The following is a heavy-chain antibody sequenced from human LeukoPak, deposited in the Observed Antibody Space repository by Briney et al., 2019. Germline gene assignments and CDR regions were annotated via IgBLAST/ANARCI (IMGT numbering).Heavy chain of an antibody. D-gene: IGHD5-18*01. J-gene: IGHJ6*02. CDR3: ARDIQLWLLTSYYFYGMDV. V-gene: IGHV3-74*01. CDR1: GFTFSSYE. Sequence: GGSLRLSCAASGFTFSSYEMNWVRQAPGEGLEWVSRINSDGTGTSYADSVKGRFTISRDNAKNTLYLQMNSLRAEDTAVYYCARDIQLWLLTSYYFYGMDVWGQGTTVTVSS. CDR2: INSDGTGT.